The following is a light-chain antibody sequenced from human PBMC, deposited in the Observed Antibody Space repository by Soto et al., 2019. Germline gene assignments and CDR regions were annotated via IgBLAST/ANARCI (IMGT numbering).Light chain of an antibody. CDR2: DVN. V-gene: IGLV2-14*03. Sequence: QSVLTQPASVSGSPGQSITISCTGTSSDVGSTFNYVSWYQHHPGKAPRLIMSDVNHRPSGASDRFSGSKSGNTASLTISGLQAEDEADYFCSAYSTGSTPVLFGGGTKLTVL. J-gene: IGLJ3*02. CDR1: SSDVGSTFNY. CDR3: SAYSTGSTPVL.